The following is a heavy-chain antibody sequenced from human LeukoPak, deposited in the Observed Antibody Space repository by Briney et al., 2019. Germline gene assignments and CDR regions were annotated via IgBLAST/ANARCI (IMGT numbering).Heavy chain of an antibody. CDR3: ARSPSGRYWFDP. J-gene: IGHJ5*02. CDR2: INHSGST. Sequence: SETLSLTCAVYGGSFSGYYWSWIRQPPGKGLEWIGEINHSGSTNYNPSLKSRVTISVDTSKNQFSLKLSSVTAADTAVYFCARSPSGRYWFDPWGLGTLVTVSP. CDR1: GGSFSGYY. V-gene: IGHV4-34*01.